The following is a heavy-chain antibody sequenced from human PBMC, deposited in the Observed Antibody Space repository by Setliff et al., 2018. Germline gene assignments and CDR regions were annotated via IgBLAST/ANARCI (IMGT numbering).Heavy chain of an antibody. D-gene: IGHD1-1*01. V-gene: IGHV4-61*02. CDR2: IHPSGST. CDR3: TRTTGSTHNWLDP. Sequence: SETLSLTCTVSGDSISSGSYHWSWIRKPAGKGLEWIGRIHPSGSTNYNPSLKSRVTISVDTSKNQFSLKVSSVTAADTAVYYCTRTTGSTHNWLDPWGPGTLVTVSS. J-gene: IGHJ5*02. CDR1: GDSISSGSYH.